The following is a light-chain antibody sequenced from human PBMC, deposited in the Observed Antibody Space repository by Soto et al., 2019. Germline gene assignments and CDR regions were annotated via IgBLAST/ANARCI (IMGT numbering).Light chain of an antibody. CDR3: QQYNSWPPYT. CDR2: GAS. Sequence: EIVMTQSPATLSVSPGERATLYCKASQRISSNLAWYQQQHRQPPRLLIYGASTTASGILARFSGGGSGTEFSLTISGLQSEDFSLYYCQQYNSWPPYTFGQGTKLEIK. V-gene: IGKV3-15*01. CDR1: QRISSN. J-gene: IGKJ2*01.